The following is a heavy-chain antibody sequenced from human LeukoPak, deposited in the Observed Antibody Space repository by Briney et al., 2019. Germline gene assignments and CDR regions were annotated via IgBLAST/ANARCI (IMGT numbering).Heavy chain of an antibody. CDR2: INHSGST. Sequence: SETLSLTCAVYGGSFSGYYWSWIRQPPGKGLEWIGEINHSGSTNYNPSLKSRVTISVDTSKNQFSLKLSSVTAADTAVYYCARGKSGNFDYWGLGTLVTVSS. V-gene: IGHV4-34*01. CDR1: GGSFSGYY. J-gene: IGHJ4*02. CDR3: ARGKSGNFDY.